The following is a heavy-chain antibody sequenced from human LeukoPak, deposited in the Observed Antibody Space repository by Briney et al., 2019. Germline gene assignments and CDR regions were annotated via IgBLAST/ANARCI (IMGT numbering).Heavy chain of an antibody. D-gene: IGHD1-14*01. Sequence: GASVKVSCKASGGTFSSYAISWVRQAPGQGLEWMGGNIPIFGTANYAQKFQGRVTITADKSTSTAYMELSSLRSEDTAVYYCARGLQGDYPNRYYYYMDVWGKGTTVTVSS. V-gene: IGHV1-69*06. CDR2: NIPIFGTA. CDR1: GGTFSSYA. J-gene: IGHJ6*03. CDR3: ARGLQGDYPNRYYYYMDV.